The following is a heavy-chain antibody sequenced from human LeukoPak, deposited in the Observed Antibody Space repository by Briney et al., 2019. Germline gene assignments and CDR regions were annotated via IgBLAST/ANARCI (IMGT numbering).Heavy chain of an antibody. Sequence: GGSLRLSCAASGFTFSDYGMHWVRQAPGKGLEWVAVISYGQKKYYADSLRGRFTISRDNSENTLYLQMNSLRTEDTAVYYCASHWNYFPHWGQGTLVTVSS. CDR1: GFTFSDYG. D-gene: IGHD1-1*01. V-gene: IGHV3-30*03. CDR3: ASHWNYFPH. CDR2: ISYGQKK. J-gene: IGHJ4*02.